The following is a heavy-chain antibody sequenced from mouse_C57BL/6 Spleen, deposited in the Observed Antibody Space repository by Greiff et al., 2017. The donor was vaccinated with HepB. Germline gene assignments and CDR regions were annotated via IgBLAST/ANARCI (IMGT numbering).Heavy chain of an antibody. CDR3: ARQGSSGYFDY. J-gene: IGHJ2*01. Sequence: DVKLVESGGGLVQPGGSLKLSCAASGFTFSDYGMAWVRQAPRKGPEWVAFISNLAYSIYYADTVTGRFTISRENAKNTLYLEMSSLRSEDTAMYYCARQGSSGYFDYWGQGTTLTVSS. CDR1: GFTFSDYG. D-gene: IGHD3-2*02. V-gene: IGHV5-15*01. CDR2: ISNLAYSI.